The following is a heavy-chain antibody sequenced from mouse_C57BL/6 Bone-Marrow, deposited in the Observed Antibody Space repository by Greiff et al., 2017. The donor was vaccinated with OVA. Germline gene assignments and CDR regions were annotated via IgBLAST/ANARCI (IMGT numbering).Heavy chain of an antibody. V-gene: IGHV5-4*01. J-gene: IGHJ3*01. CDR2: ISDGGSYT. CDR3: ARGSFAY. Sequence: EVQLVESGGGLVKPGGSLKLSCAASGFTFSSYAMSWVRQTPEKRLEWVATISDGGSYTYYPDNVKGRFTISRDNAKNNLYLQMSHLKSEDTAMYYCARGSFAYWGQGTLVTVSA. CDR1: GFTFSSYA.